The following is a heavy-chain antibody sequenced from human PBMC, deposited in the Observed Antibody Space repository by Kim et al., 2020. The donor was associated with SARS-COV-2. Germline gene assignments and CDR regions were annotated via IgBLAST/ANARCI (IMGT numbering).Heavy chain of an antibody. Sequence: VNSVKDRFTISRDNAKNSLYLQMNSLRAEDTAVYYCAREQVAAAGTCFDYWGQGTLVTVSS. V-gene: IGHV3-7*01. D-gene: IGHD6-13*01. J-gene: IGHJ4*02. CDR3: AREQVAAAGTCFDY.